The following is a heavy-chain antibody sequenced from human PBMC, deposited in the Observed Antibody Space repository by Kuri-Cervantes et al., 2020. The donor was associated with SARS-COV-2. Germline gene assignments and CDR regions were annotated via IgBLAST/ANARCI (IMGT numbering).Heavy chain of an antibody. Sequence: GGSLRLSCAASGFTFSSYWMSWVRQAPGKGLEWVANIKQDGSEEYYVDSVKGRFTISRDNAKNSLYLQMNSLRAEDTAVYYCARNFWSGYHYYYMDVWGKGTTVTVSS. CDR3: ARNFWSGYHYYYMDV. J-gene: IGHJ6*03. CDR2: IKQDGSEE. D-gene: IGHD3-3*01. CDR1: GFTFSSYW. V-gene: IGHV3-7*01.